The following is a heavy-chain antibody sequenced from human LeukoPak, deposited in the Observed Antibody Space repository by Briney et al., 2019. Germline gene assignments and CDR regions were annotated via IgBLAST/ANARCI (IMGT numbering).Heavy chain of an antibody. J-gene: IGHJ4*02. D-gene: IGHD2-2*01. V-gene: IGHV3-48*03. CDR1: GFTFSNYA. CDR3: ARRYCSSTSCTLDY. Sequence: GGSLILSCAASGFTFSNYAMSWVRQAPGKGLEWVSYITISGTTIYYADSVKGRFTISRDNAKNSLYLQMNSLRAEDTAVYYCARRYCSSTSCTLDYWGQGTLVTVSS. CDR2: ITISGTTI.